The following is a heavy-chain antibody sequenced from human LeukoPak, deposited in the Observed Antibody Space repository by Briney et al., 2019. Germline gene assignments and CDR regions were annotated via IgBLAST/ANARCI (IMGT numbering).Heavy chain of an antibody. V-gene: IGHV3-7*01. Sequence: PGGSLRLSCAASGFTFSDYYMSWIRQAPGKGLEWVATIKQDGSENHYVDSVKGRFTISRDNAKSSLYLQMNSLRAEDTAVYYCAREGNSSGWYLGAFDIWGQGTMVTVSS. D-gene: IGHD6-19*01. CDR2: IKQDGSEN. CDR1: GFTFSDYY. CDR3: AREGNSSGWYLGAFDI. J-gene: IGHJ3*02.